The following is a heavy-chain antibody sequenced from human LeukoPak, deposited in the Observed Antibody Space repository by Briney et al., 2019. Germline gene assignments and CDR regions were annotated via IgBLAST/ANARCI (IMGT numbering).Heavy chain of an antibody. CDR2: IYYSGST. J-gene: IGHJ4*02. Sequence: SETLSLTCTVSGGSISSYYWSWIRQPPGKGLEWIGYIYYSGSTNYNPSLKSRVTISVDTSKNQFSLKLSSVTAADTAIYYCATLTTMGTPFYFDNWGQGTLVTV. CDR3: ATLTTMGTPFYFDN. V-gene: IGHV4-59*08. CDR1: GGSISSYY. D-gene: IGHD4-23*01.